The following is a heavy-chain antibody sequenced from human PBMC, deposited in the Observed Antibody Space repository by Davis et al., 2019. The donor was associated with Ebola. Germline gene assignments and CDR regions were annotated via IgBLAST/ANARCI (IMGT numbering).Heavy chain of an antibody. CDR2: ISSSSSYI. D-gene: IGHD3-22*01. Sequence: GESLKISCAASGFTFDDYTMNWVRQAPGKGLEWVSSISSSSSYIYYADSVKGRFTISRDNAKNSLYLQMNSLRAEDTAVYYCARDHITMIVGWFDPWGQGTLVTVSS. CDR3: ARDHITMIVGWFDP. J-gene: IGHJ5*02. CDR1: GFTFDDYT. V-gene: IGHV3-21*01.